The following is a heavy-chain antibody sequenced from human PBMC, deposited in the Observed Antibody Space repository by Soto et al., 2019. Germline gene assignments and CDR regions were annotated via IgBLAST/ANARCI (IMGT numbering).Heavy chain of an antibody. CDR3: ARGSGRGVIRSYYYYGMDV. V-gene: IGHV4-34*01. D-gene: IGHD3-10*01. Sequence: PSETLSLTCAVYGGSFSGYYWSWIRQPPGKGLEWIGEINHSGSTNYNPSLKSRVTISVDTSKNQFSLKLSSVTAADTAVYYCARGSGRGVIRSYYYYGMDVWGQGTTVTV. J-gene: IGHJ6*02. CDR1: GGSFSGYY. CDR2: INHSGST.